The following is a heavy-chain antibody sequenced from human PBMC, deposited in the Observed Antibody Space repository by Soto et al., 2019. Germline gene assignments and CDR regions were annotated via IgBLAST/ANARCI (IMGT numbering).Heavy chain of an antibody. Sequence: QVQLVESGGGVVQPGRSLRLSCAASGFTFSSYAMHWVRQAPGKGLEWVAVISYDGSNKYYADSVKGRFTISKDNSKNELYLQMDSLRAEDTAVYYCARVPSGSSWYGGDYWGQGTLVTVSS. J-gene: IGHJ4*02. CDR2: ISYDGSNK. CDR3: ARVPSGSSWYGGDY. V-gene: IGHV3-30-3*01. CDR1: GFTFSSYA. D-gene: IGHD6-13*01.